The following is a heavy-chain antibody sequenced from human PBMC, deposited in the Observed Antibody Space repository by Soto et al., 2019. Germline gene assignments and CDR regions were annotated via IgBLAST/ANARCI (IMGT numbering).Heavy chain of an antibody. J-gene: IGHJ6*02. CDR1: GYSFTSYW. CDR3: ARPRSSSRNYYGMDV. CDR2: IYPGDSDT. V-gene: IGHV5-51*01. D-gene: IGHD6-13*01. Sequence: PGESLKISCKGSGYSFTSYWIGWERQMPGKGLEWMGIIYPGDSDTRYSPSFQGQVTISADKSISTAYLQWSSLKASDTAMYYCARPRSSSRNYYGMDVWGQGTTVTVSS.